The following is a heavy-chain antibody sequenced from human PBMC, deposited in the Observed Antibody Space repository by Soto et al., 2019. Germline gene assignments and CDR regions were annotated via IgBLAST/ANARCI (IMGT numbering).Heavy chain of an antibody. CDR1: GGTFSSYA. Sequence: QVQLVQSGAEVKKPGSSVKVSCKASGGTFSSYAISWVRQAPGQGLEWMGGIIPIFGTANYAQKFQGRVTXXAXEXXSTDYMELSSLRSEDTAVYYCARTNGNYYYYGMDVWGQGTTVTVSS. J-gene: IGHJ6*02. CDR3: ARTNGNYYYYGMDV. V-gene: IGHV1-69*12. CDR2: IIPIFGTA.